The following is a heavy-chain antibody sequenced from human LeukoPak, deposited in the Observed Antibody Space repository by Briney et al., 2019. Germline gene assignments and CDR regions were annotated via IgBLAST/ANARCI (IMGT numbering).Heavy chain of an antibody. CDR1: GFTFSSYW. V-gene: IGHV3-74*01. J-gene: IGHJ5*02. D-gene: IGHD2-15*01. Sequence: GGSLRLSCAASGFTFSSYWMHWVRQAPGKGLVWVSRINSDGSSPSYADSVKGRFTISRDNSKSTLYLQMNSLRAEDTAVYYCAKDEGAWYPTWGQGTLVTVSS. CDR3: AKDEGAWYPT. CDR2: INSDGSSP.